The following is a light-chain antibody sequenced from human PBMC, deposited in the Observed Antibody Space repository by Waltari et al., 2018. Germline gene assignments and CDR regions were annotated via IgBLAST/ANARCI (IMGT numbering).Light chain of an antibody. CDR1: EAINKW. J-gene: IGKJ1*01. CDR2: DAS. Sequence: DTQLSQFPSTLAASVGDRVTITCRAREAINKWLAGYQQKPGKAPKFLIYDASTLQSGVPSRFSGSGSGTEFTLTIDSLQPDDFATYYCQQYNRFSPFGQGTNVEVK. V-gene: IGKV1-5*01. CDR3: QQYNRFSP.